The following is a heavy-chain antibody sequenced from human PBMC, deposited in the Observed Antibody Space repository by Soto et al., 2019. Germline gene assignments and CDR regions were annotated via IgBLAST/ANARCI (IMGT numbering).Heavy chain of an antibody. CDR1: GYAFTTYG. CDR2: ISAHNGNT. Sequence: QVHLVQSGAEVKKPGASVKVSCKGSGYAFTTYGITWVRQAPGQGLEWMGWISAHNGNTNYAQKLQGRVTVTRDTSTSTAYMQLRSLRSDDTAVYYCARGRYGDYWGQGDLVTVSS. J-gene: IGHJ4*02. CDR3: ARGRYGDY. V-gene: IGHV1-18*01. D-gene: IGHD1-1*01.